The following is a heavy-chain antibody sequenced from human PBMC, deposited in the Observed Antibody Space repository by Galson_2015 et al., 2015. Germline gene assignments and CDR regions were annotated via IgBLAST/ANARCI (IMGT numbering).Heavy chain of an antibody. V-gene: IGHV3-33*01. CDR1: GFTFSSYG. Sequence: SLRLSCAASGFTFSSYGMHWVRQAPGKGLEWVAVIWYDGSNKYYADSVKGRFTISRDNSKNTLYLQMNSLRAEDTAVYYCARELRTSRAFDIWGQGTMVTVSS. J-gene: IGHJ3*02. D-gene: IGHD2-2*01. CDR3: ARELRTSRAFDI. CDR2: IWYDGSNK.